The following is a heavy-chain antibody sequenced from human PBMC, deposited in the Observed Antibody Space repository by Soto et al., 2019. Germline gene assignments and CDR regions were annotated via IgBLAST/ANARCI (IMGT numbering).Heavy chain of an antibody. J-gene: IGHJ4*02. CDR3: TTDRYGDYDY. D-gene: IGHD4-17*01. V-gene: IGHV3-33*01. CDR1: GFIFNSYG. CDR2: VWYDGSNT. Sequence: SGGSLRLSCAASGFIFNSYGMHWVRQAPGKGLEWVAVVWYDGSNTYYAAPVKGRFTISRDDSKNTLYLQMNSLKTEDTAVYYCTTDRYGDYDYWGQGTLVTVSS.